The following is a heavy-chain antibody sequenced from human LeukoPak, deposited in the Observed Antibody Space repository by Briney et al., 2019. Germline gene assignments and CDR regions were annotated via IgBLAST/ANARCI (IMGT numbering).Heavy chain of an antibody. CDR3: ARSGSTYYYGMDV. CDR2: ISSSGSTI. V-gene: IGHV3-48*03. D-gene: IGHD3-10*01. CDR1: GFTFSSYE. J-gene: IGHJ6*02. Sequence: PGGSLRLSCAAFGFTFSSYEMNWVRQAPGKGLEWVSYISSSGSTIYYADSVKGRFTISRDNVENSLYLQMNSLRAEDTAVYYGARSGSTYYYGMDVWGQGTTVTVSS.